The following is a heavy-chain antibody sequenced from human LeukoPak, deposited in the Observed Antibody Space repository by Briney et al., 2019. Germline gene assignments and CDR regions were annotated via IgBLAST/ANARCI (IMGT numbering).Heavy chain of an antibody. CDR1: GFTFDDYA. Sequence: QPGRSLRLSCAASGFTFDDYAMHWVRQAPGKGLEWVSGISWNSGSIGYADSVKGRFTISRDNAKNSLYLQMNSLRAEDTALYCCAKDIEWELTGADAFDIWGQGTMVTVSS. V-gene: IGHV3-9*01. D-gene: IGHD1-26*01. CDR3: AKDIEWELTGADAFDI. J-gene: IGHJ3*02. CDR2: ISWNSGSI.